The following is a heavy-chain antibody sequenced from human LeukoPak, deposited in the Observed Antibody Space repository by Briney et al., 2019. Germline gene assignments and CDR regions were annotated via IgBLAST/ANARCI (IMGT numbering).Heavy chain of an antibody. D-gene: IGHD3-10*01. J-gene: IGHJ4*02. CDR1: GGSISGYY. CDR2: IYYSGST. CDR3: ATHYYGSGSYPDYFDY. V-gene: IGHV4-59*01. Sequence: PSETLSLTCTVSGGSISGYYWSWIRQPPGKGLEWIGYIYYSGSTNYNPSLKSRVTISVDTSKNQFSLKLSSVTAADTAVYYCATHYYGSGSYPDYFDYWGQGTLVTVSS.